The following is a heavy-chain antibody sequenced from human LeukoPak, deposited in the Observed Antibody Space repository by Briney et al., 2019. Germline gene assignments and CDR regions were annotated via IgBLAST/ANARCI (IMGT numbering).Heavy chain of an antibody. CDR3: ARYDDSSGYYFREIDY. D-gene: IGHD3-22*01. CDR2: ISAYNGNT. V-gene: IGHV1-18*01. Sequence: ASVKVSCKASGYTFTSYGISWVRQAPGQGLEWMGWISAYNGNTNYAQKLQGRVTMTTDTSTSTAYMGLRGLRSDDTAVYYCARYDDSSGYYFREIDYWGQGTLVTVSS. CDR1: GYTFTSYG. J-gene: IGHJ4*02.